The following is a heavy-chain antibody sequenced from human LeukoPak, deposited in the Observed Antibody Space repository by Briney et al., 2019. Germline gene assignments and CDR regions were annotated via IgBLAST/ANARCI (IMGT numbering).Heavy chain of an antibody. D-gene: IGHD2/OR15-2a*01. CDR3: AIGRRAFYQTRGNRFYYYLDV. V-gene: IGHV4-34*01. CDR2: INHN. J-gene: IGHJ6*03. CDR1: GASFSDFH. Sequence: SETLSLTCAVCGASFSDFHWTWVPQSPGKGLEWIGEINHNNYNPSPKSRVRIALDTSKNQISLNLTPSTPAGTAVYYRAIGRRAFYQTRGNRFYYYLDVWGKGTTVIVSS.